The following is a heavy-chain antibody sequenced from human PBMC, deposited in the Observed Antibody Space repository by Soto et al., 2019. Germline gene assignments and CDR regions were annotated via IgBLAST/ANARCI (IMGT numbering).Heavy chain of an antibody. D-gene: IGHD5-12*01. CDR3: AGSIVATGPAGWFDP. Sequence: ASVKVSCKASGYTFSNHYIHWVRQVRGQGLEWMGVINPSGGSTHFAQKFQGRVTMTRVTSTSTVFMEMTSLRSEDTAMYYCAGSIVATGPAGWFDPWGQGTLVTVSS. J-gene: IGHJ5*02. CDR1: GYTFSNHY. V-gene: IGHV1-46*01. CDR2: INPSGGST.